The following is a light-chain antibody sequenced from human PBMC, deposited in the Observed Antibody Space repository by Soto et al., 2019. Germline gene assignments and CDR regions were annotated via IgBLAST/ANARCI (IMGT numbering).Light chain of an antibody. CDR3: QEYNNLPAWT. J-gene: IGKJ1*01. CDR1: QTVNSN. CDR2: GAS. Sequence: EMVLAQSPVSLSVSPGDRATLSCRSSQTVNSNLAWYQYKPGQAPRLLIFGASTRACGIPARFSGSRSGTNFTFTISRLQSEDAAVYYCQEYNNLPAWTFGHGTKV. V-gene: IGKV3-15*01.